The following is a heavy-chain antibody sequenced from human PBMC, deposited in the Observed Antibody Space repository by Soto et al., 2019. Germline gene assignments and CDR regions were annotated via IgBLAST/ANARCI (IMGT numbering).Heavy chain of an antibody. J-gene: IGHJ4*02. D-gene: IGHD5-12*01. CDR2: ISYDGSNK. CDR3: ARDGYKTY. V-gene: IGHV3-30-3*01. CDR1: GFTFSSYA. Sequence: QVQLVESGGGVVQPGRSLRLSCAASGFTFSSYAMHWVRQAPGKGLEGVAVISYDGSNKYYADSVKGRFTISRDNSKNTLYLQMNSLRAEDTGVYYCARDGYKTYWGQGTLVTVSA.